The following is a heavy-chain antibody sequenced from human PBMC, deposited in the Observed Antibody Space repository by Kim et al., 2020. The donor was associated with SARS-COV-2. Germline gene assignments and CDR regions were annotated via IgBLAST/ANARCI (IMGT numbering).Heavy chain of an antibody. J-gene: IGHJ4*02. Sequence: ADSVKGLFTISRDNSKNTLYLQMNSLRAEDTAVYCCARDQSAGYSSSWNDYWGQGTLVTVSS. D-gene: IGHD6-13*01. CDR3: ARDQSAGYSSSWNDY. V-gene: IGHV3-30*07.